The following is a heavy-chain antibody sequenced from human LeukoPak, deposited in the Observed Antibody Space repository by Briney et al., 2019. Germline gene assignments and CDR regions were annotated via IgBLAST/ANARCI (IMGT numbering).Heavy chain of an antibody. J-gene: IGHJ4*02. Sequence: SETLSLTCTVSGYSISSGYYWGWIRQPPGKGLEWIGSINHSGRTFYNPSLKSRVTISLDTSKNQFSLKLTSVTAAATAVYYCTSLSLPATRFDYWGQGTLVTVSS. V-gene: IGHV4-38-2*02. CDR3: TSLSLPATRFDY. D-gene: IGHD6-25*01. CDR2: INHSGRT. CDR1: GYSISSGYY.